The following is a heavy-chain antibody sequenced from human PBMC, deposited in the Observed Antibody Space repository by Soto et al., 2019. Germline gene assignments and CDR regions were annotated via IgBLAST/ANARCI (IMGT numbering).Heavy chain of an antibody. D-gene: IGHD2-15*01. V-gene: IGHV3-30*18. CDR1: GFTFSSYG. Sequence: QVQLVESGGGVVQPGRSLRLSCAASGFTFSSYGMHWVRQAPGKGLEWVAVISYDGSNKYYADSVKGRFTISRDNSKNTLYLQMHSLRAEDTAGYYCAKDRNIVVVVAPLDYWGQGTLVTVSS. CDR3: AKDRNIVVVVAPLDY. J-gene: IGHJ4*02. CDR2: ISYDGSNK.